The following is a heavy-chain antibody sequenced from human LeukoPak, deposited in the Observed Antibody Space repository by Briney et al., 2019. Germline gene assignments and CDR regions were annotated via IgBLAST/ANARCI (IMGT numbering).Heavy chain of an antibody. V-gene: IGHV1-69*05. CDR2: IIPIFGTA. CDR1: GGTFSSYA. J-gene: IGHJ4*02. CDR3: AREANYYDYVWGSYRYDY. Sequence: SVKVSCKASGGTFSSYAISWVRQAPGQGLEWMGRIIPIFGTAKYAQKFQGRATITTDESTSTAYMELSSLRSEDTAVYYCAREANYYDYVWGSYRYDYWGQGTLVTVSS. D-gene: IGHD3-16*02.